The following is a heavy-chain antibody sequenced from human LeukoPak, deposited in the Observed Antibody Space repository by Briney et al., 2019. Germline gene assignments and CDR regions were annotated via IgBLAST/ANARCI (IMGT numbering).Heavy chain of an antibody. CDR1: GFTFSNAW. D-gene: IGHD3/OR15-3a*01. Sequence: GGSLRLSCAASGFTFSNAWMSWVRQAPGRGLEWVGRIKRKGDDGTIDYAAPVKGRLSISRDDSKNTLYLQMNSLKSEDTAVYYCTAGTGRSDFDYWGRGTLVTVSS. CDR2: IKRKGDDGTI. J-gene: IGHJ4*02. V-gene: IGHV3-15*01. CDR3: TAGTGRSDFDY.